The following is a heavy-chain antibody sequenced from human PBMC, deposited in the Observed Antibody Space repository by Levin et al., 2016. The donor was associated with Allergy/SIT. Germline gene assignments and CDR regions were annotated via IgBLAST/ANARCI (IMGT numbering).Heavy chain of an antibody. Sequence: GGSLRLSCAASGFTFSSYAMHWVRQAPGKGLEWVAVISYDGSNKYYADSVKGRFTISRDISKNTLYLQMNSLRAEDTAVYYCARDRSSRFGHSWSGYSKTFGYWGQGTLVTVSS. CDR3: ARDRSSRFGHSWSGYSKTFGY. V-gene: IGHV3-30*04. J-gene: IGHJ4*02. CDR2: ISYDGSNK. D-gene: IGHD3-3*01. CDR1: GFTFSSYA.